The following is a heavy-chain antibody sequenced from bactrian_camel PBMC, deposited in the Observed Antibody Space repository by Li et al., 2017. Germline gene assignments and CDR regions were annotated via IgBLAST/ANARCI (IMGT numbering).Heavy chain of an antibody. Sequence: DVQLVESGGGSVQAGGSLRLSCAVSAYTFSNYCLGWFRQSLGKERERVASISDGGGACQLYADSVQGRFTISRDNVKNTMDLEMTKLQPEDTAVYYCAVLSQFNHCRGVFVGIWQRYASWGQGTQVTVS. CDR3: AVLSQFNHCRGVFVGIWQRYAS. J-gene: IGHJ4*01. D-gene: IGHD5*01. V-gene: IGHV3S40*01. CDR2: ISDGGGACQ. CDR1: AYTFSNYC.